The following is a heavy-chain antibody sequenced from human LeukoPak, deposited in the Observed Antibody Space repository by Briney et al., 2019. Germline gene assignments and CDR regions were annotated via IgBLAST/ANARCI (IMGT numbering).Heavy chain of an antibody. V-gene: IGHV3-30*02. CDR1: GFN. D-gene: IGHD3-10*01. CDR3: AKDYGSGSYAFDP. CDR2: IWTDGSNK. Sequence: GGSLRLSCAGSGFNMHWVRQAPGKGLEWVAFIWTDGSNKYYADSVKGRLTISRDNSRNTLYLQMNSLRAEDTAVYYCAKDYGSGSYAFDPWGQGTLVTVSS. J-gene: IGHJ5*02.